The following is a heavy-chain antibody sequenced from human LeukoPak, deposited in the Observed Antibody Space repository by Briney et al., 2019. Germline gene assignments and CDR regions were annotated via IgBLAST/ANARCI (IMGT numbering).Heavy chain of an antibody. CDR2: ISGSGADT. CDR1: GFTFSTYA. V-gene: IGHV3-23*01. J-gene: IGHJ3*02. D-gene: IGHD3-9*01. CDR3: ARPRVVFWQNAFDI. Sequence: GGSLRLSCAASGFTFSTYAMGWVRQAPGKGLEWFSAISGSGADTFHADSVKGRFTVSRDNSKNTLYLQMNSLRAEDTAVYYCARPRVVFWQNAFDIWGQGTMVTVSS.